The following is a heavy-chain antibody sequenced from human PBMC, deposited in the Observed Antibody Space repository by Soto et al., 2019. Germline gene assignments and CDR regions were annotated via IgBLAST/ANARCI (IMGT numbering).Heavy chain of an antibody. Sequence: SETLSLTCAVAGGSISSGGYSWSWIRQPPGKGLEWIGYIYYTGSTYYNPSLRSRVTISVDMSRNHFSLKLSSVTAADTAVYYCVKGGSSKFDPWGQGTLVTVSS. CDR3: VKGGSSKFDP. V-gene: IGHV4-30-2*02. D-gene: IGHD1-26*01. J-gene: IGHJ5*02. CDR2: IYYTGST. CDR1: GGSISSGGYS.